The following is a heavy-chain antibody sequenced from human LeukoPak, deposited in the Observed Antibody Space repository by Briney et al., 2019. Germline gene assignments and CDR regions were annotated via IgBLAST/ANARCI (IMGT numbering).Heavy chain of an antibody. Sequence: PSETLSLTCTVSGGSISSYYWSWIRQPPGKGLEWIGYIYYSGSTNYNPSLKSRVTISVDKSKNQFSLKLSSVTAADTAVYYCARGGGYSYGSYFDYWGQGTLVTVSS. D-gene: IGHD5-18*01. J-gene: IGHJ4*02. CDR3: ARGGGYSYGSYFDY. CDR1: GGSISSYY. V-gene: IGHV4-59*12. CDR2: IYYSGST.